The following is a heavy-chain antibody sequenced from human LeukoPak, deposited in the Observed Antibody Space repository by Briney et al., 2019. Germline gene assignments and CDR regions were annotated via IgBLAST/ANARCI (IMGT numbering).Heavy chain of an antibody. Sequence: GGSLRLSCAASGFTFSSFEMNWVRQAPGKGLEWVSYISGSGTIYYADSVKSRFTISRDNAKNSLYLQMNNLRAEDTAVYYCAREVDSVIGSIDYWGQGTLVTVSS. CDR3: AREVDSVIGSIDY. CDR1: GFTFSSFE. V-gene: IGHV3-48*03. D-gene: IGHD3-22*01. CDR2: ISGSGTI. J-gene: IGHJ4*02.